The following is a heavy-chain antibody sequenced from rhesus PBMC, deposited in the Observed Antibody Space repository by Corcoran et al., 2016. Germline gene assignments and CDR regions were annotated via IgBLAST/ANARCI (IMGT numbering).Heavy chain of an antibody. V-gene: IGHV4-165*02. J-gene: IGHJ4*01. D-gene: IGHD3-16*01. CDR2: LGGSSGNT. CDR1: GGSISGYY. CDR3: ARNTRSGSYYYYY. Sequence: QVQLQESGPGLVKPSATLSLTCASSGGSISGYYLNWCPHPPGKGLEWIGYLGGSSGNTYYNTSLKSRVTISMDTSKNQFSLKLSSVTAADTAVYYCARNTRSGSYYYYYWGQGVLVTVSS.